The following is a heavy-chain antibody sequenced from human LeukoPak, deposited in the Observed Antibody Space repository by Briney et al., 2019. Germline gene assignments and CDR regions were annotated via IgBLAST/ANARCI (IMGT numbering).Heavy chain of an antibody. Sequence: SETLSLTCTVSGASISSYYWSRIRQPPGKGLEWIGYIYYSGSTNYNPSLKSRVTMSLDTSKNQFSLRLSSVTAADTAVFYCATASFGYFQHWGQGTLVTVSS. V-gene: IGHV4-59*01. J-gene: IGHJ1*01. D-gene: IGHD3-10*01. CDR2: IYYSGST. CDR1: GASISSYY. CDR3: ATASFGYFQH.